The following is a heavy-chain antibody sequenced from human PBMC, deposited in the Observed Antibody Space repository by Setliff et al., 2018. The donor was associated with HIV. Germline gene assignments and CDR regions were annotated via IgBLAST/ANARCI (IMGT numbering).Heavy chain of an antibody. V-gene: IGHV1-69*13. CDR3: ARERDSSGYQFDP. CDR1: GGTFSSYT. D-gene: IGHD3-22*01. Sequence: SVKVSCKASGGTFSSYTISWVRQAPGQGLEWMGGIIPIFGTTNYAQKFQGRVTITADESTTTAYMELRSLRSEDTGLYYCARERDSSGYQFDPWGQGTLVTVSS. CDR2: IIPIFGTT. J-gene: IGHJ5*02.